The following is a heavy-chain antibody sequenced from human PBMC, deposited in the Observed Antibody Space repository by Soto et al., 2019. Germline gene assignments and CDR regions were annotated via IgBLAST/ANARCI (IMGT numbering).Heavy chain of an antibody. J-gene: IGHJ6*02. CDR3: AKAGVSSWPSYYYGMDV. D-gene: IGHD6-13*01. V-gene: IGHV3-30*18. CDR2: ISYDGSNK. CDR1: GFTFSSYG. Sequence: QVQLVESGGGVVQPGRSLRLSCAASGFTFSSYGMHWVRQAPGKGLEWVAVISYDGSNKYYADSVKGRFTISRDNSKNTLYLQMNSLRAEDTAVYYCAKAGVSSWPSYYYGMDVWGQGTTVTVYS.